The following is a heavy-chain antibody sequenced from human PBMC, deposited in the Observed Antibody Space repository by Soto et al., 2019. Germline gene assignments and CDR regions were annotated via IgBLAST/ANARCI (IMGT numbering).Heavy chain of an antibody. Sequence: GASVKVSCKASGYTFTDSYIHWVRQAPGKGLEWMGWISSYNGNTKYAQKLQGRITMTTDPSTSTGYMELRSLRSDDTAVYYCAISTWSGSYFGMDVWGQGTTVTVSS. CDR3: AISTWSGSYFGMDV. D-gene: IGHD3-3*01. CDR1: GYTFTDSY. J-gene: IGHJ6*02. CDR2: ISSYNGNT. V-gene: IGHV1-18*04.